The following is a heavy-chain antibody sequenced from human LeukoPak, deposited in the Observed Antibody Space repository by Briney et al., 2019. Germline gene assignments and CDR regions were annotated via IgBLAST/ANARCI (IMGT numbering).Heavy chain of an antibody. CDR3: VRIYYDSGGYYYDY. J-gene: IGHJ4*02. D-gene: IGHD3-22*01. CDR2: ISSNGGNT. V-gene: IGHV3-64D*06. CDR1: GFTFSSYA. Sequence: GGSLRLSCSASGFTFSSYAMHWVRQAPGKGLEYVSAISSNGGNTYYADSVKGRFTISRDNSKNTLYLQVSSLRAEDTAVYYCVRIYYDSGGYYYDYWGQGTLVTVSS.